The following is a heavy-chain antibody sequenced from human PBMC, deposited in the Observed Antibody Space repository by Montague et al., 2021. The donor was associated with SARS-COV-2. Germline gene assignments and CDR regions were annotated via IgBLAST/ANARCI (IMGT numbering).Heavy chain of an antibody. CDR2: IYYSGTT. CDR1: GASISSGGFY. V-gene: IGHV4-31*03. CDR3: ARGLPYQMVDGASPNYSMDV. J-gene: IGHJ6*02. D-gene: IGHD2-15*01. Sequence: TLSLTCTVSGASISSGGFYWSWLRQHPRKGLEWIGFIYYSGTTYHNPSLKSRLTISIGTSKNQFSLKLSSVTAADTAVYYCARGLPYQMVDGASPNYSMDVWGQGTKVTVSS.